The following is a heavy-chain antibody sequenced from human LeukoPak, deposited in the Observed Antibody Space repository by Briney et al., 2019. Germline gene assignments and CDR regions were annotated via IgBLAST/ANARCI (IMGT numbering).Heavy chain of an antibody. CDR2: IYYSGST. J-gene: IGHJ5*02. CDR3: ARRLRSLNIHDWFDP. CDR1: GGSISTTNYY. Sequence: SETLSLTCTVSGGSISTTNYYWAWIRQPPGKGLEWIGCIYYSGSTYYNPSLKSRVTMSLDTSKNQFSLKLSSVTAADTAVYYCARRLRSLNIHDWFDPWGQGTLVTVSS. D-gene: IGHD2/OR15-2a*01. V-gene: IGHV4-39*07.